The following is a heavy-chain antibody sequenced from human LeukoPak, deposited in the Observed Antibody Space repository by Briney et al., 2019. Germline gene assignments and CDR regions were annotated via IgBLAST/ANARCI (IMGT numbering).Heavy chain of an antibody. J-gene: IGHJ4*02. CDR2: INPDGNKK. D-gene: IGHD5-18*01. V-gene: IGHV3-7*01. CDR3: ARDLAYSRLDY. Sequence: GGSLRLSCAVSGLTFSSSWMDWVRQAPGRGLEWVASINPDGNKKYSADTVKGRFTISRDNAENSLYLQMNSLRVEDTAFYYCARDLAYSRLDYWGQGMLVTVSS. CDR1: GLTFSSSW.